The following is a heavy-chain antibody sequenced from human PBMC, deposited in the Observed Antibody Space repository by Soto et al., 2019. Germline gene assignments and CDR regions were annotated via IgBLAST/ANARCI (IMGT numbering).Heavy chain of an antibody. CDR2: IIPILGIA. D-gene: IGHD3-9*01. CDR3: ARTYYDILTGYPVTYYFDY. Sequence: QVQLVQSGAEVKKPGSSVKVSCKASGGTFSSYTISWVRQAPGQGLEWMGRIIPILGIANYAQKFQGRVTITADKSTSTAYMALSSLRSEDTAVYYCARTYYDILTGYPVTYYFDYWGQGTLVTVSS. CDR1: GGTFSSYT. J-gene: IGHJ4*02. V-gene: IGHV1-69*02.